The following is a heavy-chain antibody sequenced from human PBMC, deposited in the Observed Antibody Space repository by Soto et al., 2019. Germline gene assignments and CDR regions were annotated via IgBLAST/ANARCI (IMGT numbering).Heavy chain of an antibody. CDR1: GFIFSDYA. CDR2: ITGRGGKT. J-gene: IGHJ5*01. Sequence: EVQLLESGGGLVQPGGSLRLSCAASGFIFSDYAMSWARQAPGKGLEWVSAITGRGGKTYSTDSGKGRFTISRDNSKNTVNLQTNSLAAEDTAIYECGKEREQVVIDSWGQGTLVTVSS. V-gene: IGHV3-23*01. D-gene: IGHD6-6*01. CDR3: GKEREQVVIDS.